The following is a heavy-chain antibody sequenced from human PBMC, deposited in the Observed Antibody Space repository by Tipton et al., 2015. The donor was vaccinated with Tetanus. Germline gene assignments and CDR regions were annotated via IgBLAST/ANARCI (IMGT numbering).Heavy chain of an antibody. CDR2: VSSSGNS. CDR3: ARGWSECSSWSCSPFDS. CDR1: GGSVRSGSYS. D-gene: IGHD2-2*01. Sequence: TLSLTCTVSGGSVRSGSYSWNWIRQPPGKRLEWIGFVSSSGNSNYSPSLTGRVSMSLDTSKQQFSLSLTSATAADTAVYYCARGWSECSSWSCSPFDSWGQGTLVTVSS. V-gene: IGHV4-61*01. J-gene: IGHJ4*02.